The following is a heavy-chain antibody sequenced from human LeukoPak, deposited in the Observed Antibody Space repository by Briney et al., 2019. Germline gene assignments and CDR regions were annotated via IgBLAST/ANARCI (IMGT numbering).Heavy chain of an antibody. CDR3: ARDVLHRH. J-gene: IGHJ4*02. V-gene: IGHV3-48*03. CDR2: ISSSGSSI. D-gene: IGHD2/OR15-2a*01. CDR1: GFTFSTFD. Sequence: PGGSLRLSCAASGFTFSTFDMNWVRQAPGKGLEWVSYISSSGSSIYYADSVKGRFTISRDNAKNSLFLQMDSLRAEDTAVYYCARDVLHRHCGQGTLVTVSS.